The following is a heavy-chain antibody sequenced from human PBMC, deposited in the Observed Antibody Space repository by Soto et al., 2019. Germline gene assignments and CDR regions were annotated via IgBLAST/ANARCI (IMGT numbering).Heavy chain of an antibody. D-gene: IGHD6-13*01. Sequence: GGSLRLSCAASGFTFSSYGMHWVRQAPGKGLEWVAVIWYDGSNKYYADSVKGRFTISRDNSKNTLYLQMNSLRAEDTAVYYCARDGSLAAAGTDYWGQGTLVTVSS. CDR1: GFTFSSYG. V-gene: IGHV3-33*01. CDR2: IWYDGSNK. CDR3: ARDGSLAAAGTDY. J-gene: IGHJ4*02.